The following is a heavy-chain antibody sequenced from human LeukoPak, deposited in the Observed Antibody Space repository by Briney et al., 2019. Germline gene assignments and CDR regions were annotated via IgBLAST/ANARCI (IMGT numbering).Heavy chain of an antibody. J-gene: IGHJ6*03. CDR1: GGSISSYY. V-gene: IGHV4-4*07. D-gene: IGHD2-2*01. CDR3: ARDKWYQLLLGYYMDV. CDR2: IYTSGST. Sequence: PSETLSLTCTVTGGSISSYYWSWIRQPAGKGLEWIGRIYTSGSTNYNPSLKSRVTMSVDTSKNQFSLKLSSVTAADTAVYYCARDKWYQLLLGYYMDVWGKGTTVTVSS.